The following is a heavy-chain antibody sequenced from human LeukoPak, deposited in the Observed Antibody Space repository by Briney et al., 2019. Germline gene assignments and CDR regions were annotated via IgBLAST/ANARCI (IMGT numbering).Heavy chain of an antibody. D-gene: IGHD2-15*01. CDR3: AREGGRHCSGGSCYSI. J-gene: IGHJ3*02. CDR1: GGSISGYY. Sequence: SETLSLTCSVSGGSISGYYWGWIRQPPGKGLEWIGSIYYSGSTYYNPSLKSRVTISVDTSKNQFSLKLSSVTAADTAVYYCAREGGRHCSGGSCYSIWGQGTMVTVSS. CDR2: IYYSGST. V-gene: IGHV4-39*07.